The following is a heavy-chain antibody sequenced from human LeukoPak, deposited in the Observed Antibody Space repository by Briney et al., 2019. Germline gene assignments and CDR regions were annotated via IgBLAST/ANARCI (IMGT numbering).Heavy chain of an antibody. D-gene: IGHD3-9*01. CDR1: GFTFSNYA. CDR2: ITGSGGNT. CDR3: AKWGDYGVLTGYYVSDY. V-gene: IGHV3-23*01. J-gene: IGHJ4*02. Sequence: GGSLRLSCGASGFTFSNYAMSWVRQAPGKGLEWVSAITGSGGNTYYADSVKGRFTISRDNSKNAVFLQMNSLRAEDTAVYYCAKWGDYGVLTGYYVSDYWGQGTLVTVSS.